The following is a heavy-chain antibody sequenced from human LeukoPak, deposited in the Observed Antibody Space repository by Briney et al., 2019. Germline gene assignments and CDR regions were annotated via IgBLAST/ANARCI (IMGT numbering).Heavy chain of an antibody. V-gene: IGHV1-69*02. J-gene: IGHJ3*02. D-gene: IGHD3-22*01. CDR2: IIPILGIA. CDR3: ARLRSITMIVVAHVDAFDI. Sequence: GSSVKVSCKASGGTFSSYTISWVRQAPGQGLEWMGRIIPILGIANYAQKFQGRVTITADKSTSTAYMELSSLRSEDTAVYYCARLRSITMIVVAHVDAFDIWGQGTMVTVSS. CDR1: GGTFSSYT.